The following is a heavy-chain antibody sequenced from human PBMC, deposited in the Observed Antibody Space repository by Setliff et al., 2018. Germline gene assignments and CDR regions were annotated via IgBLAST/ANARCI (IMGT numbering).Heavy chain of an antibody. D-gene: IGHD2-2*02. CDR2: ISYDGINK. CDR3: AKDKGGYMNNWFDP. J-gene: IGHJ5*02. CDR1: GFTFNSYA. V-gene: IGHV3-30*01. Sequence: PGGSLRLSCAASGFTFNSYAMHWVRQAPGKGLEWLAVISYDGINKYYADSVMGRFTISRDNAKNSLYLQMNSLRAEDTALYYCAKDKGGYMNNWFDPWGQGTLVTVSS.